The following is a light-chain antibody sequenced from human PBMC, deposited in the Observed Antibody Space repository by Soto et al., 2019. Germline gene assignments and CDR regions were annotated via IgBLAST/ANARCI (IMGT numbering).Light chain of an antibody. V-gene: IGKV3-20*01. CDR2: GAS. J-gene: IGKJ2*01. CDR3: QQYGSSPDT. CDR1: QSVSSSY. Sequence: EIVLTQSPGTLSLSPGERATLSCRASQSVSSSYLAWYQQKPGQAPRLLIYGASSRATGIPDRFSGSWSGTDFTLTISRLESEDFAVYYCQQYGSSPDTFGQGTKLEIK.